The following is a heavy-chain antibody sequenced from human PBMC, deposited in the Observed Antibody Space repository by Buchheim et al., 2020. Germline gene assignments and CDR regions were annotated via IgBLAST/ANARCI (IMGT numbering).Heavy chain of an antibody. CDR1: GFTFSSYG. CDR3: AKGLGYCSGGSCSY. D-gene: IGHD2-15*01. CDR2: ISYDGRNK. V-gene: IGHV3-30*18. Sequence: QVQLVESGGGVVQPGRSLRLSCAASGFTFSSYGMHWVRQAPGKGLEWVAVISYDGRNKYYADSVKGRFTISRDNSKNTLYLQMNSLRAEETAVYYCAKGLGYCSGGSCSYWGQGTL. J-gene: IGHJ4*02.